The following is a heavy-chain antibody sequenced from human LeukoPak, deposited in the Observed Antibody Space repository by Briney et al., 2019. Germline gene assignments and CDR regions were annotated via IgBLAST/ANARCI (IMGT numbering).Heavy chain of an antibody. Sequence: SETLSLTCTVSGGSISSYYWSWIRQPPGKGLEWIGYIYYSGSTNYNPSPKSRVTISVDTSKNQFSLKVTSVTAADTAVYYCARHGSSGWVFDYWGQGTLVTVSS. CDR1: GGSISSYY. D-gene: IGHD6-19*01. J-gene: IGHJ4*02. V-gene: IGHV4-59*08. CDR2: IYYSGST. CDR3: ARHGSSGWVFDY.